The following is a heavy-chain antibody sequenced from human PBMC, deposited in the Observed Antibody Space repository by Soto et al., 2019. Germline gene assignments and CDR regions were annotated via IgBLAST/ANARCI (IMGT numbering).Heavy chain of an antibody. V-gene: IGHV3-30-3*01. D-gene: IGHD2-21*02. CDR1: GFTFSSYA. CDR3: ARETVVTARTPVWDY. CDR2: ISYDGSNK. J-gene: IGHJ4*02. Sequence: QVQLVESGGGVVQPGRSLRLSCAASGFTFSSYAMHWVRQAPGKGLEWVAVISYDGSNKYYADSVKGRFTISRDNSKNTLYLQMNSLRAEDTAVYYCARETVVTARTPVWDYWGQGTLVTVS.